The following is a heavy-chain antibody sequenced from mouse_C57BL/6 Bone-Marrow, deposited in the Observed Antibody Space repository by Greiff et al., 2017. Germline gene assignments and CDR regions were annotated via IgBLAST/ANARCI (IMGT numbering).Heavy chain of an antibody. Sequence: QVQLQQSGAELVRPGTSVKVSCKASGYAFTNYLIEWVKQRPGQGLEWIGVINPGSGGTNYNEKFKGKATLTADNSSSTAYMQLSSLTSEDSAVYFCARRDFFYGSTWYFDVWGTGTTVTVSS. CDR1: GYAFTNYL. CDR2: INPGSGGT. V-gene: IGHV1-54*01. D-gene: IGHD1-1*01. J-gene: IGHJ1*03. CDR3: ARRDFFYGSTWYFDV.